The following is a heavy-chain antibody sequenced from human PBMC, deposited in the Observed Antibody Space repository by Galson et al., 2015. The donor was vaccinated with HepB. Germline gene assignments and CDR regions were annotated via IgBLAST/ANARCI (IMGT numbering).Heavy chain of an antibody. V-gene: IGHV3-30*18. D-gene: IGHD5-24*01. CDR1: GFTFSSYW. Sequence: SLRLSCAASGFTFSSYWMSWVRQAPGKGLEWVAVISYDGSNKYYADSVKGRFTISRDNSKNTLYLQMNSLRAEDTAVYYCAKEREMATILAFYFDYWGQGTLVTVSS. J-gene: IGHJ4*02. CDR3: AKEREMATILAFYFDY. CDR2: ISYDGSNK.